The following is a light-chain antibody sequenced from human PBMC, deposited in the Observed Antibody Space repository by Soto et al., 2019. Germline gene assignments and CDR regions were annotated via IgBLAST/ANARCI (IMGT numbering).Light chain of an antibody. CDR2: HNS. Sequence: QSVLAQPPSVSGAPGQRVTISCTGSSSNIGAGYDVHWYQQLPGTAPKLLIYHNSNRPSGVPDRFSGSKSGTSASLAITGLQAEDEADYYCQSYDSSLRGSRVFGTGTKVTVL. CDR3: QSYDSSLRGSRV. CDR1: SSNIGAGYD. J-gene: IGLJ1*01. V-gene: IGLV1-40*01.